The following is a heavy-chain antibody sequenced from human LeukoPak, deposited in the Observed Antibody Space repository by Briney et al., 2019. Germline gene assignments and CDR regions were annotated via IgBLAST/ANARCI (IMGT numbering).Heavy chain of an antibody. J-gene: IGHJ4*02. Sequence: SETLSLTCTVSGGSISSSSYYWGWIRQPPGKGLEWIGSIYYSGSTYYNLSLKSRVTISVDTSKNQFSLKLSSVTAADTAVYYCAREANCSGGSCYPDYWGQGTLVTVSS. V-gene: IGHV4-39*07. CDR1: GGSISSSSYY. CDR3: AREANCSGGSCYPDY. D-gene: IGHD2-15*01. CDR2: IYYSGST.